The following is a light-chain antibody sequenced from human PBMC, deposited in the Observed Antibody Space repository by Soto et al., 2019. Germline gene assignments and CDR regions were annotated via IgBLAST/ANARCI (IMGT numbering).Light chain of an antibody. CDR3: QQYYSSPTWT. CDR1: QTILYSSNNKNY. J-gene: IGKJ1*01. Sequence: ILLTQSPDSLAVSLGERATINCKSSQTILYSSNNKNYLARYQQKPGQPPKLLIYWASTRESGVPDRFSGSGSETDFTLTISSLQAEDVAVYYCQQYYSSPTWTFGQGTKVDIK. CDR2: WAS. V-gene: IGKV4-1*01.